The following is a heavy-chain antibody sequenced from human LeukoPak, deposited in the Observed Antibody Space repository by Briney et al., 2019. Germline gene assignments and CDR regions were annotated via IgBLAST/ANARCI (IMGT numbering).Heavy chain of an antibody. J-gene: IGHJ4*02. D-gene: IGHD1-1*01. CDR3: AKEGTGIHFDY. CDR1: GFTFSSNA. Sequence: GRSLRLSCAASGFTFSSNAIHWVRQAPGKGLEWVAEISYDGGNTYYADSVKGRFTISRDNSKNTLCLQMNSLRAEDTAVYYCAKEGTGIHFDYWGQGTLVTVSS. CDR2: ISYDGGNT. V-gene: IGHV3-30-3*01.